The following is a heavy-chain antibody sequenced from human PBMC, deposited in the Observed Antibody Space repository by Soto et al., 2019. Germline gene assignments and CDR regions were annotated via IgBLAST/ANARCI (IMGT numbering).Heavy chain of an antibody. D-gene: IGHD3-9*01. CDR2: INPNSGTT. CDR1: GYTFTNYY. CDR3: ARDKSDILTGYSPHFEY. Sequence: ASVKVSCKASGYTFTNYYMHWLRQAPGQGLEWMGWINPNSGTTQYAQNFQGRVTMTRDASISTAHMELRRLRSDDTAIYYCARDKSDILTGYSPHFEYWGQGAPVTVSS. V-gene: IGHV1-2*02. J-gene: IGHJ4*02.